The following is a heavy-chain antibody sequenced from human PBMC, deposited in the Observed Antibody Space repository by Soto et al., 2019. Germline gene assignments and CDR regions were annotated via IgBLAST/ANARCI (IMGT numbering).Heavy chain of an antibody. CDR2: ISGSGGST. CDR1: GFTFISYA. V-gene: IGHV3-23*01. CDR3: ANSKSYYDFWSGYTPYFDY. J-gene: IGHJ4*02. Sequence: GGSLRLSCAASGFTFISYAMSWVRQAPGKGLEWVSAISGSGGSTYYADSVKGRFTISRDNSKNTLYLQMNSLRAEDTAVYYCANSKSYYDFWSGYTPYFDYWGQGTLVTVSS. D-gene: IGHD3-3*01.